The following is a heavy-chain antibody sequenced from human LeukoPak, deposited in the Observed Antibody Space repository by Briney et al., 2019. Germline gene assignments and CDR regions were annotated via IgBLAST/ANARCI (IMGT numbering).Heavy chain of an antibody. CDR3: ASDNWNDGHDAFDF. CDR2: IYPGNFDA. Sequence: GESLKISCQVFAYSLTTHWIGWVRQMPGKGLEWMGIIYPGNFDAEYSPSFQGQVTISADKSINTAYLQWSSLEASDTAIYYCASDNWNDGHDAFDFWGQGTVVTVSS. V-gene: IGHV5-51*01. J-gene: IGHJ3*01. D-gene: IGHD1-1*01. CDR1: AYSLTTHW.